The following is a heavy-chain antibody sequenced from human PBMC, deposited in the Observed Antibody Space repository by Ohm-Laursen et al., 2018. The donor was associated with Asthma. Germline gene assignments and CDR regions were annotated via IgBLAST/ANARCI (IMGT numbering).Heavy chain of an antibody. CDR2: ISTASTFI. V-gene: IGHV3-21*01. J-gene: IGHJ1*01. D-gene: IGHD1-26*01. CDR3: ARIGPEWELPGREYSVHH. Sequence: SLRLSCTASGYTFSRYSIHRVRQVPGKGLEWVASISTASTFIYYADSVWGRFTTSRDNAKNSVYLQMNSLRAEDTALYYCARIGPEWELPGREYSVHHWGQGTLVTVSS. CDR1: GYTFSRYS.